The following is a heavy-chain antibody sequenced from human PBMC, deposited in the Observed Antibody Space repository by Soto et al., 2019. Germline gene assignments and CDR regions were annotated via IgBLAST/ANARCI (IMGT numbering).Heavy chain of an antibody. D-gene: IGHD2-21*01. CDR3: ARRVRRYYYYGMDV. CDR2: IIPIFGTA. Sequence: SVQVSCKASRGAFSSYAISWVRQAPGQGLEWMGGIIPIFGTANYAQKFQGRVTITADESTSTAYMELSSLRSEDTAVYYCARRVRRYYYYGMDVWGQGTTVTVSS. V-gene: IGHV1-69*13. J-gene: IGHJ6*02. CDR1: RGAFSSYA.